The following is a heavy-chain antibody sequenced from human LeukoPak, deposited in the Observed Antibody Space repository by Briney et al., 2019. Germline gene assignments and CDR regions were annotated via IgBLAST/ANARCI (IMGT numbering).Heavy chain of an antibody. D-gene: IGHD1-26*01. CDR3: ARGGATRGRFEN. Sequence: GGSLRLSCAASGFPFDVQTMSWVRQAPGKGLDWVASMREDATEIHYADSVKGRFTISRDNPKNSLYLQMNSLRAEGTAVYYCARGGATRGRFENWGQGTLVTVSS. CDR2: MREDATEI. J-gene: IGHJ4*02. CDR1: GFPFDVQT. V-gene: IGHV3-7*01.